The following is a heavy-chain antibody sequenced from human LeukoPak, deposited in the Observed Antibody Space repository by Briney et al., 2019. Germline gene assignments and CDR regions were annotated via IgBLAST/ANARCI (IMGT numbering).Heavy chain of an antibody. Sequence: PGRSLRLSCAASGSTFSSYAMHWVRQAPGKGLEWVAVISYDGTNKYYADSVKGRFTISRDNFKYTLYLQMNSLRTEDTAVYYCARDSGFSGTQRGEYWGQGTLVTVSS. CDR1: GSTFSSYA. CDR2: ISYDGTNK. V-gene: IGHV3-30*04. CDR3: ARDSGFSGTQRGEY. J-gene: IGHJ4*02. D-gene: IGHD3/OR15-3a*01.